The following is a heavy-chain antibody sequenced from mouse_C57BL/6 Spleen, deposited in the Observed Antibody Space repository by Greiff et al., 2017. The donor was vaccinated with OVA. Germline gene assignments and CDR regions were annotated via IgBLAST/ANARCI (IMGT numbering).Heavy chain of an antibody. J-gene: IGHJ2*01. Sequence: VQLQQSGAELVRPGASVTLSCKASGYTFTDYEMHWVKQTPVHGLEWIGAIDPETGGTAYNQKFQGKAILTADKSSSTAYMELRSLTSEDSAVYYCTRRGVYSFDYWGQGTTLTVSS. CDR3: TRRGVYSFDY. V-gene: IGHV1-15*01. CDR1: GYTFTDYE. CDR2: IDPETGGT.